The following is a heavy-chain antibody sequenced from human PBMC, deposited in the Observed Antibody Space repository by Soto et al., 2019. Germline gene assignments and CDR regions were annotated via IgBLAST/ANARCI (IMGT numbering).Heavy chain of an antibody. J-gene: IGHJ3*01. V-gene: IGHV1-18*01. CDR1: GYTFTSSG. CDR2: ISAHTGSS. D-gene: IGHD3-22*01. CDR3: ARAFFYQGSDSRGYSFDAFDF. Sequence: QVQLVQSGAEVKKPGASVKVSCKASGYTFTSSGMSWVRQAPGQGLEWMGWISAHTGSSKYAQRFQGRFTMTTDRSTSTAYMELRSLRSDDTSVYSCARAFFYQGSDSRGYSFDAFDFWGRGTLVTVSS.